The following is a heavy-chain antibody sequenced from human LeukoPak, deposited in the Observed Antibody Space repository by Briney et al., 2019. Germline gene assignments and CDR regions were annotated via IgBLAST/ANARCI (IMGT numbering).Heavy chain of an antibody. D-gene: IGHD3-16*01. V-gene: IGHV4-59*01. CDR1: GGSISSYY. Sequence: SETLSLTCTVSGGSISSYYWSWIRQPPGKGLEWIGYIYYSGSTNYNPSLKSRVTISVDTSKNQFSLKLSSVTAADTAVYSCARETSQKGAHYMDVWGKGTTVTISS. CDR3: ARETSQKGAHYMDV. CDR2: IYYSGST. J-gene: IGHJ6*03.